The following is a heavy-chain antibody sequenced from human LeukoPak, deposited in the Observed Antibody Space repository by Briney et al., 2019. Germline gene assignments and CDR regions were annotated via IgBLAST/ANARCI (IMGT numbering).Heavy chain of an antibody. J-gene: IGHJ5*02. CDR2: IYYSRST. CDR3: ARDRDDDPNSSWYRSGLNWFDP. V-gene: IGHV4-38-2*02. Sequence: SETLSLTCTVSGYSISTSYYWGWIRQPPGKGLEWIGSIYYSRSTYYNPSLKSRVTISVDTSKNQFSLKLSSVTAADTAVYYCARDRDDDPNSSWYRSGLNWFDPWGQGTLVTVSS. D-gene: IGHD6-13*01. CDR1: GYSISTSYY.